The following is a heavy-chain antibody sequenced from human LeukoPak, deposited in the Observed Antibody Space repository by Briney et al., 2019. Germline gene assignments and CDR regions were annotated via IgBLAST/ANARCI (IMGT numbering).Heavy chain of an antibody. CDR1: GGSISSSSYY. CDR2: IYFSGGSI. J-gene: IGHJ2*01. D-gene: IGHD1-26*01. V-gene: IGHV4-39*07. Sequence: SETLSLTCTVSGGSISSSSYYWGWIRQPPGKGLEWIGIIYFSGGSIYSSPTLKSRVTISLDTFKNQFSLRLRSVTAADTAVYYCARDDGSYYANWYFDLWGRGALVTVSS. CDR3: ARDDGSYYANWYFDL.